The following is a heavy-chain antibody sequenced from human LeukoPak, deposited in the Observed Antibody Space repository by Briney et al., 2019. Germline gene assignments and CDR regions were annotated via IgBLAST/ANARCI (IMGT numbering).Heavy chain of an antibody. D-gene: IGHD3-22*01. CDR3: ARDIYYYDSSGYYYVYYYYGMDV. V-gene: IGHV3-48*04. CDR1: GFTFSSYS. CDR2: ISSSSSTI. J-gene: IGHJ6*02. Sequence: GGSLRLSCAASGFTFSSYSMNWVRQAPGKGLEWVSYISSSSSTIYYADSVKGRFTISRDNAKNSLYLQMSSLRAEDTAVYYCARDIYYYDSSGYYYVYYYYGMDVWGQGTTVTVSS.